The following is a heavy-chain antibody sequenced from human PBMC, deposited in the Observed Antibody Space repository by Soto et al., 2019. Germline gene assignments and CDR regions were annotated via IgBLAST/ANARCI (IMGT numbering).Heavy chain of an antibody. CDR2: ISWDGGST. J-gene: IGHJ4*02. V-gene: IGHV3-43*01. Sequence: GGSLRLSCAASGFTFDDYTMHWVRQAPGKGLEWVSLISWDGGSTYYADSVKGRFTISRDNSKNSLYLQMNSLRTEDTALYYCAKDTVPAAIEYHFDYWGQGTLVTVSS. CDR1: GFTFDDYT. CDR3: AKDTVPAAIEYHFDY. D-gene: IGHD2-2*01.